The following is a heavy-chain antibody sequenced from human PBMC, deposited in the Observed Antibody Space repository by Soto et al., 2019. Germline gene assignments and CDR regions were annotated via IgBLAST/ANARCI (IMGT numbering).Heavy chain of an antibody. V-gene: IGHV4-34*01. CDR2: INHSGSI. D-gene: IGHD3-16*02. CDR1: GESFSAFY. Sequence: KTSETLSLTCAVYGESFSAFYWNWIRQTPGKGLEWIGEINHSGSINHNPSLKSRVTMSIDTSKNQLSLKLRSVTAADTAVYYCARRSDYVWGSYRHKTSYFDYWGQGTLVTVSS. J-gene: IGHJ4*02. CDR3: ARRSDYVWGSYRHKTSYFDY.